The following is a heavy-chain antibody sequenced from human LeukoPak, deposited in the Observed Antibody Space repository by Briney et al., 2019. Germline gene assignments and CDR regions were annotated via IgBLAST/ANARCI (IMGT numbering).Heavy chain of an antibody. CDR2: IYPGDSDT. J-gene: IGHJ6*03. CDR1: GYSFTSYW. CDR3: ARQGSGYSPTYYYYMDV. D-gene: IGHD5-18*01. Sequence: GESLKISCKGSGYSFTSYWIGWVRQMPGKGLEWMGIIYPGDSDTRYSPSFQGQVTVSADKSISTAYLQWSSLKASDTAMYYCARQGSGYSPTYYYYMDVWGKGTTVTISS. V-gene: IGHV5-51*01.